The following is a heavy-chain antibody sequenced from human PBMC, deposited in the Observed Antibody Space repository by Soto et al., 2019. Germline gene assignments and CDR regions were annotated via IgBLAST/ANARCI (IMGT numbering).Heavy chain of an antibody. CDR1: GGSISSGGYY. J-gene: IGHJ3*02. V-gene: IGHV4-31*03. D-gene: IGHD3-22*01. CDR2: IYYSGST. Sequence: QVQLLESGPGLVKPSQTLSLTCTVSGGSISSGGYYWSWIRQHPGKGLEWIGYIYYSGSTYYNPSLKSRVSISVDPSKNQFSLKLSSVTAADTAVYYCARWDRSGYYIWGQGTMVTVSS. CDR3: ARWDRSGYYI.